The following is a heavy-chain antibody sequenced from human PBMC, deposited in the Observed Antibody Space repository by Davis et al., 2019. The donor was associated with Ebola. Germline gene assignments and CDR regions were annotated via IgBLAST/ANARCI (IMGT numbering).Heavy chain of an antibody. Sequence: GESLKISCAASGFSVSSNYMTWVRQAPGKGLEWVSIIYSDGSTSYADSVKGRFTISRDNSKNTLYLQMNSLRAEDTAVYYCAKGVTTIISWFDPWGQGTLVTVSS. V-gene: IGHV3-53*01. CDR2: IYSDGST. J-gene: IGHJ5*02. CDR1: GFSVSSNY. CDR3: AKGVTTIISWFDP. D-gene: IGHD5-12*01.